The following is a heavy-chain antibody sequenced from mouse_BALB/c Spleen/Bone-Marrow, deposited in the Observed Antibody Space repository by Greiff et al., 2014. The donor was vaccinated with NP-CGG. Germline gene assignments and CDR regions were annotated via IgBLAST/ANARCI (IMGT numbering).Heavy chain of an antibody. J-gene: IGHJ4*01. V-gene: IGHV5-4*02. CDR1: GFTFTDYY. CDR2: SSTGGAYT. CDR3: ARSGDRYGALDY. Sequence: EVHLVESGGGLVKPGGSLKLSCAASGFTFTDYYMFWVRQTPEKRLEWVATSSTGGAYTNYPDNVKGRFTITRDNAKNNPYLQMSSLKSEDTGMYYCARSGDRYGALDYWGQGTSVTVSS. D-gene: IGHD1-1*02.